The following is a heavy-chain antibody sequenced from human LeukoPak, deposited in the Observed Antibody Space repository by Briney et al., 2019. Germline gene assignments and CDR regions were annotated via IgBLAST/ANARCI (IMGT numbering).Heavy chain of an antibody. CDR3: AQFNRYYFDY. CDR2: IYYSGST. D-gene: IGHD1-14*01. J-gene: IGHJ4*02. V-gene: IGHV4-39*01. Sequence: SETLSLTCTVSGGSISSSSYYWGWIRQPPGKELEWIGSIYYSGSTYYNPSLKSRVTISVDTSKNQFSLKLSSVTAADTAVYYCAQFNRYYFDYWGQGTLVTVSS. CDR1: GGSISSSSYY.